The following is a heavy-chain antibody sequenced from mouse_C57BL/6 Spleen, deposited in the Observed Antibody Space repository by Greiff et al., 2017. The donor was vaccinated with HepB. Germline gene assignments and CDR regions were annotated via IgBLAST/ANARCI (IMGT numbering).Heavy chain of an antibody. V-gene: IGHV5-4*03. CDR3: AREPSYYYGSSPYWYFDV. J-gene: IGHJ1*03. CDR2: ISDGGSYT. CDR1: GFTLSSDA. D-gene: IGHD1-1*01. Sequence: EVKVVESGGGLVKPGGSLKLSCAASGFTLSSDAMSWVRQTPEKRLEWVATISDGGSYTYYPDNVKGRFTISRDNAKNNLYLQMSHLKSEDTAMYYCAREPSYYYGSSPYWYFDVWGTGTTVTVSS.